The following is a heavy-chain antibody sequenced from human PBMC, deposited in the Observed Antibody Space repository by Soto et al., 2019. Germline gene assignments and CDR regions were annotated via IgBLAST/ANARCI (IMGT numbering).Heavy chain of an antibody. CDR1: GFTFSNAW. V-gene: IGHV3-15*07. J-gene: IGHJ3*02. Sequence: EVQLVESGGGLVKPGGSLRLSCAASGFTFSNAWMNWVRQAPGKGLEWVGRIKSKTDGGTTDYAAPVKGRFTISRDDSKNTLYLQMNSLKTEDTAVYYCTTRSPIVVVPAANDDAFDIWGQGTMVTVSS. CDR3: TTRSPIVVVPAANDDAFDI. CDR2: IKSKTDGGTT. D-gene: IGHD2-2*01.